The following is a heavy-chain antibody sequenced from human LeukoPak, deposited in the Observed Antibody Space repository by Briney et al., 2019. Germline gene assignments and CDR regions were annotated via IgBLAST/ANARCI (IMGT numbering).Heavy chain of an antibody. V-gene: IGHV3-74*01. CDR2: INSDGSAT. D-gene: IGHD3-10*01. CDR1: GFTFSSYW. Sequence: GGSLRLSCAASGFTFSSYWMHWVRQAPGKGLVWVSRINSDGSATSYVDSVKGRSTISRDNAKNTLYLQMNSLRAEDTAVYYCARGVYGSGSYSANNWGQGTLVTVSS. J-gene: IGHJ4*02. CDR3: ARGVYGSGSYSANN.